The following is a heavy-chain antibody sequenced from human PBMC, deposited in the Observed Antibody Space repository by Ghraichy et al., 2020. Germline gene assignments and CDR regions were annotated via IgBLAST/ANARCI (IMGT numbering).Heavy chain of an antibody. J-gene: IGHJ4*02. CDR1: GFTFSSYS. CDR3: ARDLRWLQFQYYFDY. Sequence: GESLNISCAASGFTFSSYSMNWVRQASGKGLEWVSSISSSSSYIYYADSVKGRFTISRDNAKNSLYLQMNSLRAEDTAVYYCARDLRWLQFQYYFDYWGQGTLVTVSS. CDR2: ISSSSSYI. D-gene: IGHD5-24*01. V-gene: IGHV3-21*01.